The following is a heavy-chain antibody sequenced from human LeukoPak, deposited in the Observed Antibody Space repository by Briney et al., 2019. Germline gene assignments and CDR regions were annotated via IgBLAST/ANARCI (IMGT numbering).Heavy chain of an antibody. CDR2: IYYTGST. CDR1: GGSISTYY. Sequence: PSETLSLTCTVSGGSISTYYWSWIRQPPGKGLEWIGYIYYTGSTNYNPSLKSRVTISVDTSKNQFSLKLSSVTAADTAVYYCASAQYNWNYWFDPWGQGTLVTVSS. CDR3: ASAQYNWNYWFDP. J-gene: IGHJ5*02. D-gene: IGHD1-7*01. V-gene: IGHV4-59*08.